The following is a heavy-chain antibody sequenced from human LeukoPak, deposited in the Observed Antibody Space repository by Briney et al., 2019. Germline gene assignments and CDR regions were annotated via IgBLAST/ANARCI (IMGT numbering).Heavy chain of an antibody. Sequence: PSETLSLTCTVSGASISSYYWSWIRQPPGKGLEWIGYIYYSGSTNYHPSLKSRVTISVDTSKDQFSLKLTSVTAADTAVYYCARGVREYYDFWSGYFYYFDYWGQGTLVSVSS. J-gene: IGHJ4*02. V-gene: IGHV4-59*01. D-gene: IGHD3-3*01. CDR1: GASISSYY. CDR2: IYYSGST. CDR3: ARGVREYYDFWSGYFYYFDY.